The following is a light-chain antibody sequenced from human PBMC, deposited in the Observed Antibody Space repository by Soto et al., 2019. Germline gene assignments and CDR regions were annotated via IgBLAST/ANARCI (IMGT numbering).Light chain of an antibody. CDR1: QRLVHTDGNTY. Sequence: DIVLTQTPLSSPVTLGQPASISCRSSQRLVHTDGNTYFNWLQQRPGQPPRLLLYKVSTRFSEVPDRLSRSREGTDLTLTISRVAEDDVGVYYSMHITLIPWTFGQGPKLEIK. V-gene: IGKV2-24*01. CDR3: MHITLIPWT. CDR2: KVS. J-gene: IGKJ1*01.